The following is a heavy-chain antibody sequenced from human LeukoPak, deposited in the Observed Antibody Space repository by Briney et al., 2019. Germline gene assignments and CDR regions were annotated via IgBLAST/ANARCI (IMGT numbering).Heavy chain of an antibody. CDR2: ISGTGGRT. V-gene: IGHV3-23*01. CDR1: GFTFSSYA. J-gene: IGHJ5*02. D-gene: IGHD6-19*01. Sequence: QPGGSLRLSCAASGFTFSSYAMSWVRQAPGKGLKWVSAISGTGGRTYYADSVKGRFTISRDNSKNTLYLQMNSLRAEDTAVYYCAKEPASSGWFDPWGQGTLVAVSS. CDR3: AKEPASSGWFDP.